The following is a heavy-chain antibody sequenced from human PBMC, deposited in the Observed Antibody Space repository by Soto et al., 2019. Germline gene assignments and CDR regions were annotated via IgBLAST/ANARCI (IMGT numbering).Heavy chain of an antibody. CDR3: ARILCATFLLVGPASYVTDV. Sequence: MGVSCIRQPPGKALEWLAHIFSNDEESYSTSLKSRLTISKDTSECQVVLTVNSMDPVDTVTVYCARILCATFLLVGPASYVTDVWGQGTTATVSS. V-gene: IGHV2-26*01. CDR1: MG. J-gene: IGHJ6*02. D-gene: IGHD2-8*02. CDR2: IFSNDEE.